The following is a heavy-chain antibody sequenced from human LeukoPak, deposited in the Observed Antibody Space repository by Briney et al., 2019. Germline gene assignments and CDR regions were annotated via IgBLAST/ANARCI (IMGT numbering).Heavy chain of an antibody. Sequence: PGGSLRLSCAASGFTFSNYGMHRVRQAPGKGLEWVAVIPHDGSNTYYADSVKGRFTISRDNSKNTLYLQMNSLRAEDTAVYYCAKNTKPTLVTPDFWGQGTLVTVSS. CDR2: IPHDGSNT. V-gene: IGHV3-30*18. J-gene: IGHJ4*02. CDR3: AKNTKPTLVTPDF. D-gene: IGHD4-23*01. CDR1: GFTFSNYG.